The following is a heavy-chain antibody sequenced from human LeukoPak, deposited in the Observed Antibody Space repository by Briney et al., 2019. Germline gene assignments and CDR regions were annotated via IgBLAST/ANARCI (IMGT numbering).Heavy chain of an antibody. Sequence: PSETLSLTCAVYGGSFSGYYWSWIRQPPGKGPEWIGEINHSGSTNYNPSLKSRVTISVDTSKNQFSLKLSSVTAADTAVYYCARDAYSSSSSWYFDLWGRGTLVTVSS. V-gene: IGHV4-34*01. CDR3: ARDAYSSSSSWYFDL. D-gene: IGHD6-6*01. CDR1: GGSFSGYY. J-gene: IGHJ2*01. CDR2: INHSGST.